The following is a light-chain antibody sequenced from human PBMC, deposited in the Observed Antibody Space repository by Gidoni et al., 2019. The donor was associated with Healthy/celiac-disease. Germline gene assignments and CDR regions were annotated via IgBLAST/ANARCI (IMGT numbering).Light chain of an antibody. CDR2: WAS. J-gene: IGKJ1*01. Sequence: DIVMTKSQDSLAVSLGERATINCKSSQSVLYSSNNKNYLAWYQQKPGQPPKLLIYWASTRESGVPDRFSGSGSGTDFTLTISSLQAEDVAVYYCQQYYSTPPAFGQGTKVEIK. CDR1: QSVLYSSNNKNY. CDR3: QQYYSTPPA. V-gene: IGKV4-1*01.